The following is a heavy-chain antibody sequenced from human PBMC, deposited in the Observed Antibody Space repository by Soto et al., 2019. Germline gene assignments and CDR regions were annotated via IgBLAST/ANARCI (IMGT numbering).Heavy chain of an antibody. V-gene: IGHV1-69*01. Sequence: QVQLVQSGAEVKKPGSSVKVSCKASAGTFSSYGISWVRQAPGQGLEWMGGIMPIFGTPNYAQKFQGRVTITADESTSTGYMELSSLTSEDTAVYYCARDRSWKSYYDDSSVPYCYGMDVWVQGTTVTVSS. CDR2: IMPIFGTP. D-gene: IGHD3-22*01. J-gene: IGHJ6*02. CDR1: AGTFSSYG. CDR3: ARDRSWKSYYDDSSVPYCYGMDV.